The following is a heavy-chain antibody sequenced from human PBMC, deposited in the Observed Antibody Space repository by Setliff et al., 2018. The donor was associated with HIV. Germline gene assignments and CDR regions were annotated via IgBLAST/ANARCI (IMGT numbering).Heavy chain of an antibody. V-gene: IGHV5-51*01. CDR1: GYDVTRYW. D-gene: IGHD6-19*01. J-gene: IGHJ4*02. CDR2: IYPGDSDT. CDR3: ARHDSSGWYIDY. Sequence: GESLKISCRASGYDVTRYWIGWVRQMPGQALEWIGVIYPGDSDTRYSPSFQGQVTISADKSISTAYLQWSSLKASDTAMYYCARHDSSGWYIDYWGQGTLVTVSS.